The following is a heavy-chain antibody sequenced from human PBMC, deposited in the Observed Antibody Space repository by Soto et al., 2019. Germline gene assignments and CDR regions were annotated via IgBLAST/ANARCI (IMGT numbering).Heavy chain of an antibody. CDR1: GGSISSGDYY. V-gene: IGHV4-30-4*02. CDR2: IYYSGST. J-gene: IGHJ4*02. Sequence: PSDTLSLTCTVSGGSISSGDYYWSWIRQPPGKGLEWIGYIYYSGSTYYNPSLKSRVTISVDTSKNQFSLKLSSVTAADTAVYYCARDSSGEGNGYWGQGTLVTVSS. CDR3: ARDSSGEGNGY. D-gene: IGHD6-6*01.